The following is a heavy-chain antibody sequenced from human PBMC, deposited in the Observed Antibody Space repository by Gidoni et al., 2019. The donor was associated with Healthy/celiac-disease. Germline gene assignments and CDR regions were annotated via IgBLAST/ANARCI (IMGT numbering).Heavy chain of an antibody. V-gene: IGHV4-59*01. Sequence: QVQLQESGPGLVKPSETLSLTCTVSGGSISSYYWSWIRQPPGKGLEWIGYIYYSGSTNYNPSLKSRVTISVDTSKNQFSLKLSSVTAADTAVYYCARLNSGSYYNFRAPSVDYWGQGTLVTVSS. CDR3: ARLNSGSYYNFRAPSVDY. J-gene: IGHJ4*02. CDR2: IYYSGST. D-gene: IGHD3-10*01. CDR1: GGSISSYY.